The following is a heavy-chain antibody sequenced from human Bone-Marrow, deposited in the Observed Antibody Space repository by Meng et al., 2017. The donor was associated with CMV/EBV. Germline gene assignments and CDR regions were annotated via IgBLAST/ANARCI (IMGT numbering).Heavy chain of an antibody. Sequence: GESLKISCAASGFTFSSYSMNWVRQAPGKGLEWVSSISSSSSYIYYADSVKGRFTISRDNAKNSRYLQMNSLRAEETAVYYCARLGQSVAATYYFDYWGQGTLVTVSS. CDR1: GFTFSSYS. D-gene: IGHD3-16*01. V-gene: IGHV3-21*01. J-gene: IGHJ4*02. CDR3: ARLGQSVAATYYFDY. CDR2: ISSSSSYI.